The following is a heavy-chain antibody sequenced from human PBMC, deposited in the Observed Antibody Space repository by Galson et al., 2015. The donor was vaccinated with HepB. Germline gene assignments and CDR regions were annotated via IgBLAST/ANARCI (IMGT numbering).Heavy chain of an antibody. CDR2: VYHSGST. D-gene: IGHD3-10*01. V-gene: IGHV4-38-2*02. CDR3: AREWGDGAGSPTDY. J-gene: IGHJ4*02. CDR1: GYSISSGYY. Sequence: LSLTCTVSGYSISSGYYWGWIRQPPGKGLEWIGNVYHSGSTYYNPSLKSRVTISVDTSKNQLSLRLRSVTAADTALYYCAREWGDGAGSPTDYWGQGTLVTVSS.